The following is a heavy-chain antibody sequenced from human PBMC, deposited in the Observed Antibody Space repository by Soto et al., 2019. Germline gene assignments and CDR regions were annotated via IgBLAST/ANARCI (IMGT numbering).Heavy chain of an antibody. CDR1: GFTFSSYG. CDR3: ARDGDGDYVELDY. Sequence: QVQLVESGGGVVQPGRSLRLSCAASGFTFSSYGMHWVRQAPGKGLEWVAVIWYDGSNKYYADSVKGRFTISRDNSKNTLHLQMNSLRAEDTAVYYCARDGDGDYVELDYWGQGTLVTVSS. V-gene: IGHV3-33*01. J-gene: IGHJ4*02. D-gene: IGHD4-17*01. CDR2: IWYDGSNK.